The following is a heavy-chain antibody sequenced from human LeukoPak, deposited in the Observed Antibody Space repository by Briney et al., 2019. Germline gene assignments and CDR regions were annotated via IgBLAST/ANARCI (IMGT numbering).Heavy chain of an antibody. CDR3: ARVRYGELDV. Sequence: GVTLRLSCAASGFTFSSYALSWVRQAPGKGLEWVSSMNGSGGSTYYADSVRGRITSSRDDSKNTLYLQMDSLRAEDTAVYYCARVRYGELDVWGQGTTVTVSS. CDR1: GFTFSSYA. V-gene: IGHV3-23*01. J-gene: IGHJ6*02. D-gene: IGHD4-17*01. CDR2: MNGSGGST.